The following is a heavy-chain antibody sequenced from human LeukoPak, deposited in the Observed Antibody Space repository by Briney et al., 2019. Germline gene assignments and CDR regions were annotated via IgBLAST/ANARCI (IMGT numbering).Heavy chain of an antibody. Sequence: SETLSLTCTVSGGSINAYYWRWIRQPPGKGLEWIGSIYYSGSTYYSPSLQSRVTISVDRSKNQFSLKLSSATAADTAVHYCARQGSLGWRIDAFDIWGQGTLVTVSS. D-gene: IGHD6-19*01. CDR3: ARQGSLGWRIDAFDI. CDR1: GGSINAYY. V-gene: IGHV4-59*05. CDR2: IYYSGST. J-gene: IGHJ3*02.